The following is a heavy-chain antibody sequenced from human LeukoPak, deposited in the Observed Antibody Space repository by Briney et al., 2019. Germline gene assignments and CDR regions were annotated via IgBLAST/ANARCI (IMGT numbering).Heavy chain of an antibody. CDR1: GGSISSGSYY. D-gene: IGHD2-21*02. CDR2: IYTSGST. CDR3: ARDQTPIFSGGDCYGGMDV. J-gene: IGHJ6*02. V-gene: IGHV4-61*02. Sequence: SQTLSLTCTVSGGSISSGSYYWSWIRQPAGKGLEWIGRIYTSGSTNYNPSLKSRVTISVDTSKNQFSLKLSSVTAADTAVYYCARDQTPIFSGGDCYGGMDVWGQGTTVTVSS.